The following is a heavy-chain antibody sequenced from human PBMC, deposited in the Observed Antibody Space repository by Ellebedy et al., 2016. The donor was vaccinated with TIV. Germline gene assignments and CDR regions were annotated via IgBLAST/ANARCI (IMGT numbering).Heavy chain of an antibody. D-gene: IGHD6-6*01. J-gene: IGHJ1*01. CDR3: AKDRIAARVWAPPFQH. CDR1: GFTFSSYA. CDR2: ISGSGGST. Sequence: GESLKISXAASGFTFSSYAMSWVRQAPGKGLEWVSAISGSGGSTYYADSVKGRFTISRDNSKNTLYLQMNSLRAEDTAVYYCAKDRIAARVWAPPFQHWGQGTLVTVSS. V-gene: IGHV3-23*01.